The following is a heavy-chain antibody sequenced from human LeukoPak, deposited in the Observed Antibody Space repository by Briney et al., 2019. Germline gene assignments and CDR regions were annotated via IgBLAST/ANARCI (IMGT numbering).Heavy chain of an antibody. V-gene: IGHV3-64*02. CDR3: ARSPMVRGVIIYYFDY. Sequence: GGSLRLSCAASGFTFSSYAMHWVRQAPGKGLEYVSAISSNGGSTYYADSVKGRFTISGDNSKNTLYLQMGSLRAEDMAVYYCARSPMVRGVIIYYFDYWGQGTLVTVSS. D-gene: IGHD3-10*01. J-gene: IGHJ4*02. CDR2: ISSNGGST. CDR1: GFTFSSYA.